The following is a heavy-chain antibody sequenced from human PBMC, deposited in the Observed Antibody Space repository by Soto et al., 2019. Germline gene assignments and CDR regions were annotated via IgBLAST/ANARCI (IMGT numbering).Heavy chain of an antibody. CDR2: IIPIFGTA. Sequence: ASVKVSCKASGGTFSSYAISWVRQAPGQGLEWMGGIIPIFGTANYAQKFQGRVTITADESTSTAYMELSSLRSEDTAVYYCARVNAIFGVVTTRPDYYYYGMDVWGQGXTVTVYS. V-gene: IGHV1-69*13. D-gene: IGHD3-3*01. CDR3: ARVNAIFGVVTTRPDYYYYGMDV. J-gene: IGHJ6*02. CDR1: GGTFSSYA.